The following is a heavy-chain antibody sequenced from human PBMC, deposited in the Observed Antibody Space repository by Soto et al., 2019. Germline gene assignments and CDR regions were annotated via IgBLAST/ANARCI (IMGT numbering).Heavy chain of an antibody. Sequence: PGGSLRLSCAASGFTFSDYYMSWIRQAPGKGPEWVSYISSSGSTIYYADSVKGRFTISRDNAKNSLYLQMNSLRAEDTAVYYCARDYDILTGYSTFDYWGQGTLVTVSS. V-gene: IGHV3-11*01. CDR2: ISSSGSTI. CDR3: ARDYDILTGYSTFDY. D-gene: IGHD3-9*01. J-gene: IGHJ4*02. CDR1: GFTFSDYY.